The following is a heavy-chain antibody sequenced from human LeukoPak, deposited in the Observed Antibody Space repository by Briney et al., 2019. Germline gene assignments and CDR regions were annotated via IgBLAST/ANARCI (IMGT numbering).Heavy chain of an antibody. Sequence: SETLSLTCTVSGGSISSSSYYWGWIRQPPGKGLEWIGSIYYSGSTYYNPSLKSRVTISVDTSKNQFSLKLSSVTAADTAVYYCARPSRRGPTRWGQGTLVTVSS. D-gene: IGHD2-15*01. CDR2: IYYSGST. CDR1: GGSISSSSYY. J-gene: IGHJ4*02. CDR3: ARPSRRGPTR. V-gene: IGHV4-39*07.